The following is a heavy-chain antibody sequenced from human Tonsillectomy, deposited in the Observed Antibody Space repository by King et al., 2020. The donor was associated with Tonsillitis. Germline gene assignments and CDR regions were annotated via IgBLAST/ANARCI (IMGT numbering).Heavy chain of an antibody. CDR3: AIELAKAGTGDWYFDL. Sequence: VQLVESGGGLVQPGGSLRLSCAASGFTFSSYWMSWVRQAPGKGLEWVANIKQDGSEKYYVDSVKGRFTISRDNAKNSLYLQMNSLRAEDTAVYYCAIELAKAGTGDWYFDLWGRGTLVTVSS. CDR1: GFTFSSYW. D-gene: IGHD6-13*01. V-gene: IGHV3-7*01. J-gene: IGHJ2*01. CDR2: IKQDGSEK.